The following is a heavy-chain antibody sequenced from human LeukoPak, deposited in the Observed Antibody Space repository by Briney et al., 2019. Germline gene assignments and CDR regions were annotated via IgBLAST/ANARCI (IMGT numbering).Heavy chain of an antibody. CDR3: AKDMAGYSSSYYGMDV. CDR2: ISWNSGSI. J-gene: IGHJ6*02. V-gene: IGHV3-9*01. Sequence: GGSLRLSCAASGFTFDDYAMHWVRQAPGKGLEWVSGISWNSGSIGYADSVKGRFTISRDNAKNSLYLQMNSPRAEDTALYYCAKDMAGYSSSYYGMDVWGQGTTVTVSS. CDR1: GFTFDDYA. D-gene: IGHD6-13*01.